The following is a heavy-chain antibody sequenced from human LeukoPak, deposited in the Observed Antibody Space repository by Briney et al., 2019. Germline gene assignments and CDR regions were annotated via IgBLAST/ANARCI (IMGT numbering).Heavy chain of an antibody. J-gene: IGHJ3*02. CDR2: INSDGSST. V-gene: IGHV3-74*01. Sequence: EPGGSLRLSCAASAFTFSSYWMHWVRHAPGKGREGVSRINSDGSSTSYVDSVKGRFTISRDNAKNTLYLQMNSLRAEDTAVYYCARGGGYSYAAFDIWGQGTMVTVSS. CDR1: AFTFSSYW. D-gene: IGHD5-18*01. CDR3: ARGGGYSYAAFDI.